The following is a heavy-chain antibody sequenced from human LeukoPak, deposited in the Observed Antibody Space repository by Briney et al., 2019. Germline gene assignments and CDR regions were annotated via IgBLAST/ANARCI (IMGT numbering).Heavy chain of an antibody. D-gene: IGHD4-17*01. CDR3: ARVVPTVTTVDY. J-gene: IGHJ4*02. Sequence: GGSLRLSCAASGFTFGSYWMHWVRQAPGKGLVWVSRINSDGSSTSYADSVKGRFTISRDNAKNTLYLQMNSLRAEDTAVYYCARVVPTVTTVDYWGQGTLVTVSS. V-gene: IGHV3-74*01. CDR2: INSDGSST. CDR1: GFTFGSYW.